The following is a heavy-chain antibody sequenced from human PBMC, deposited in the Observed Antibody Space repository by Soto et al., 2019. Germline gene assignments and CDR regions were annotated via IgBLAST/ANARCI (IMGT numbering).Heavy chain of an antibody. CDR3: ASPGELAWDYFYRYGLDV. J-gene: IGHJ6*02. V-gene: IGHV1-8*01. CDR1: GYIFTSYD. Sequence: GASVKVSCKASGYIFTSYDINWVRQATGQGLEWMGWMNPKSGNTGYAQKFQGRVTMTRNTSISTDYMELSGLTSEETAVYYCASPGELAWDYFYRYGLDVWGQGTTVTVSS. CDR2: MNPKSGNT. D-gene: IGHD1-1*01.